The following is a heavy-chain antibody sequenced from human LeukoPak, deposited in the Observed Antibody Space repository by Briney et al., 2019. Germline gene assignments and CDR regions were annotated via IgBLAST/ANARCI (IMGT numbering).Heavy chain of an antibody. D-gene: IGHD5-12*01. CDR3: AKDRYDYYFDY. CDR2: IRYDGSNK. Sequence: GGSLRLSCPASGFTFSSYGMHWVRQAPGKGLEWVAFIRYDGSNKYYADSVKGRFTISRDNSKNTLYLQMNSLRAEDTAVYYCAKDRYDYYFDYWGQGTLVTVSS. J-gene: IGHJ4*02. CDR1: GFTFSSYG. V-gene: IGHV3-30*02.